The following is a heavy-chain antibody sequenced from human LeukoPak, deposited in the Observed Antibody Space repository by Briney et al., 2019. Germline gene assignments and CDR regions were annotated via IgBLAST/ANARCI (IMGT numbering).Heavy chain of an antibody. V-gene: IGHV3-30*18. CDR3: AKDYGSSSWYPDYFDY. CDR2: ISCDASNT. J-gene: IGHJ4*02. D-gene: IGHD6-13*01. Sequence: GRCLRLSCAASGFTFSSYGMHGVRQAPGKGLERGAVISCDASNTYYADSVKGRFTISIDNSKNTLYMQMNSLRAEDTAVYYCAKDYGSSSWYPDYFDYWGQGTLVTASS. CDR1: GFTFSSYG.